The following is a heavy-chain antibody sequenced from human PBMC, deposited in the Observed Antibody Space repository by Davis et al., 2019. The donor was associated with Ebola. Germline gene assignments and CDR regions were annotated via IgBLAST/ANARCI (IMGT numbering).Heavy chain of an antibody. J-gene: IGHJ3*02. CDR3: ARDQLRFLEWLQKGAFDI. D-gene: IGHD3-3*01. CDR1: GFTFSSYW. CDR2: IKQDGSAK. V-gene: IGHV3-7*03. Sequence: GESLKIPCAASGFTFSSYWMSWVRQAPGKGLEWVANIKQDGSAKYYVDSVKGRFTISRDNAKNSLSLKMNSLRAEDTAVYYCARDQLRFLEWLQKGAFDIWGQGTMVTVSS.